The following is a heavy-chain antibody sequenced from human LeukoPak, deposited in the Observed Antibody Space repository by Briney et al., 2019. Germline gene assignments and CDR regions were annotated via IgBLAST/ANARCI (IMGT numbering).Heavy chain of an antibody. D-gene: IGHD2-2*01. CDR2: IIPMFGTA. Sequence: SVKVSCKASGGTFSSYAITWVRQAPGQGLEWLGGIIPMFGTANYAQKFQGRVTITTDESTSTASMELSSLRSEDTAVYFCARAGFEYQLHTVFYYWGQGTLVTVSS. CDR3: ARAGFEYQLHTVFYY. J-gene: IGHJ4*02. CDR1: GGTFSSYA. V-gene: IGHV1-69*05.